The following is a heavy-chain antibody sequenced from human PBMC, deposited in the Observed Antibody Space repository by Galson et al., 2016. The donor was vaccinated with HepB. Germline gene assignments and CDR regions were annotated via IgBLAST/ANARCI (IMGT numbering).Heavy chain of an antibody. D-gene: IGHD2-21*01. Sequence: SLRLSCAASGFTFNNYAMNWVRQAPGKGLEWVSVINGGGGNKYYVGSVKGRFTISRDNSKNTLYLQVDSLRADDTAVYYCTRRAQNCEFFDSWGQGTLVTVSS. V-gene: IGHV3-23*01. CDR2: INGGGGNK. CDR1: GFTFNNYA. CDR3: TRRAQNCEFFDS. J-gene: IGHJ4*02.